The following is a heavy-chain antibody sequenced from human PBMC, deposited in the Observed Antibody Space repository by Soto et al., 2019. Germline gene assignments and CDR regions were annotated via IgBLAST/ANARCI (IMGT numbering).Heavy chain of an antibody. Sequence: GGSLRLSCEASGFTFKDYSMDWVRQAPEKGLEWVSSISSSGTYIYYADSVKGRFAISRDNANNVMYLQMDTLRAEDTAVYYCVRAGHVFDVHYYGMDLWGQGTTVTVSS. CDR3: VRAGHVFDVHYYGMDL. J-gene: IGHJ6*02. CDR1: GFTFKDYS. D-gene: IGHD3-10*01. V-gene: IGHV3-21*01. CDR2: ISSSGTYI.